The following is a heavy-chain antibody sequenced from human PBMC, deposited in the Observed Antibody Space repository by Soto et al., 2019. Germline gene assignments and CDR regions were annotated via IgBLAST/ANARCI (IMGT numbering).Heavy chain of an antibody. CDR2: ISAYNGNT. CDR1: GYTFSSCR. V-gene: IGHV1-18*04. J-gene: IGHJ6*02. Sequence: ASVKVSFKSAGYTFSSCRISWVRQAPGQGLEWMGWISAYNGNTNYAQKLQGRVTMTTDTSTSTAYMELRSLRSDDTAVYYCARDLPIQLVRNYYGMDVWGQGTTVTVSS. D-gene: IGHD5-18*01. CDR3: ARDLPIQLVRNYYGMDV.